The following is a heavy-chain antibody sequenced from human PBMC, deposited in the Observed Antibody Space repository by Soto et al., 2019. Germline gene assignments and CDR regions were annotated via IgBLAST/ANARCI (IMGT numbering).Heavy chain of an antibody. V-gene: IGHV1-8*01. Sequence: QVQLVQSGAEVREPGASVRISCKASGYTFTTYDINWVRQATGQGLEWMGWMKPNSGDTGYGQKFQGRVAMTRDTSTSTAYMELSGLKSEDTAVYYCVALAPWGQGTPVTVSS. J-gene: IGHJ4*02. CDR3: VALAP. D-gene: IGHD2-21*01. CDR1: GYTFTTYD. CDR2: MKPNSGDT.